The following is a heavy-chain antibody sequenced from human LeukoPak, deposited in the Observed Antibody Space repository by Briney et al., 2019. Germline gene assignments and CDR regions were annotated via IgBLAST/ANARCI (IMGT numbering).Heavy chain of an antibody. CDR1: GFTFSSYS. CDR2: ISSSSSYI. CDR3: AKPPSGSYYAGYFDY. D-gene: IGHD1-26*01. Sequence: GGSLRLSCAASGFTFSSYSMNWVRQAPGKGLEWVSSISSSSSYIYYADSVKGRFTISRDNAKNSLYLQMNSLGAEDTAVYYCAKPPSGSYYAGYFDYWGQGALVTVSS. J-gene: IGHJ4*02. V-gene: IGHV3-21*04.